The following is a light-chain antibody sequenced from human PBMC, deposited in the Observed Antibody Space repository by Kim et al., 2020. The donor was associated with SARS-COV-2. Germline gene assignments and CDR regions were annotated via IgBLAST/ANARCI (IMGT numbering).Light chain of an antibody. CDR2: GEN. CDR1: SLRNYY. V-gene: IGLV3-19*01. J-gene: IGLJ2*01. CDR3: NCRDSSGNHLV. Sequence: ALRQKVSIHGQGDSLRNYYASWYQQKPGQAPVFVIYGENNRPSGIPDRFSGSFSGNTASLTITGAQAEDEADYYCNCRDSSGNHLVFGGGTQLTVL.